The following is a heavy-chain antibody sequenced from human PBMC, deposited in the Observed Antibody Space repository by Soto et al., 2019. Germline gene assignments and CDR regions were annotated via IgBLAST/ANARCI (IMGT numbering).Heavy chain of an antibody. CDR2: IYYSGST. CDR1: GGSISSYY. Sequence: QVQLQESGPGLVKPSETLSLTCTVSGGSISSYYWSWIRQPPGKGLEWIGYIYYSGSTNYNPSLKSRVTISVDTSKNQFSLKLSSVTAADTAVYYCARERNVVDYWGQGTLVTVSS. J-gene: IGHJ4*02. CDR3: ARERNVVDY. V-gene: IGHV4-59*01. D-gene: IGHD2-15*01.